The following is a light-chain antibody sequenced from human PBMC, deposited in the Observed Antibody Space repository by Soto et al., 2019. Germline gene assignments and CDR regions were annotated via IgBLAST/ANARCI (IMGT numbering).Light chain of an antibody. CDR1: SSDVGGYIY. CDR2: EVS. CDR3: SSYTSSSTYVL. V-gene: IGLV2-14*01. Sequence: QSVLTQPASVSGSPGQSITISCTGTSSDVGGYIYVSWYQQHPGKAPKLMIYEVSNRPSGVSHRFSGSKSGNTASLTISGLQAEDEADYYCSSYTSSSTYVLFGGGTQLTVL. J-gene: IGLJ2*01.